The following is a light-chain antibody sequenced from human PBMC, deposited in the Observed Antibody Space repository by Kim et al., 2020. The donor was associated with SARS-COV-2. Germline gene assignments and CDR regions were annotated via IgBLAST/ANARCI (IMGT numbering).Light chain of an antibody. Sequence: PGQSVTISCTGNSSDVGGYNYVSWYQQHPGKAPKLMIYDVTKRPSGVPDRFSGSRSGNTVSLTISGLQADDEADYYCCSYVGAYRVFGGGTQLTVL. CDR1: SSDVGGYNY. V-gene: IGLV2-11*01. J-gene: IGLJ3*02. CDR2: DVT. CDR3: CSYVGAYRV.